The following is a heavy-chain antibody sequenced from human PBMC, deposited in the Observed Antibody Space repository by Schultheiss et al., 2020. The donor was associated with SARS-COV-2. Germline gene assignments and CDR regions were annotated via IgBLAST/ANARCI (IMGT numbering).Heavy chain of an antibody. Sequence: SVKVSCKASGYTFTSYRISWVRQAPGQGLEWMGGIIPIFGTANYAQKFQERVTITRDMSTSTAYMELSSLRSEDTAVYYCARGGIWSVAGRGVYDYWGQGTLVTVSS. D-gene: IGHD6-19*01. CDR1: GYTFTSYR. J-gene: IGHJ4*02. CDR2: IIPIFGTA. V-gene: IGHV1-69*05. CDR3: ARGGIWSVAGRGVYDY.